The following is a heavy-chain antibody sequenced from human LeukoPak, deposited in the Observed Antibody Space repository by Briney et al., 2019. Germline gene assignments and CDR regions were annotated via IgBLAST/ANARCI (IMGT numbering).Heavy chain of an antibody. CDR1: GGTFSRFA. Sequence: ASVKVSCKPSGGTFSRFAISWVRQAPGQGLEWMGGIIPIFGPANYAQKFQGRVTITADESTSTAYMELSSLRSEDTALYYSAKSTYYYGSGEGSNYWYFDLWGRGTLVTVSS. D-gene: IGHD3-10*01. V-gene: IGHV1-69*13. J-gene: IGHJ2*01. CDR2: IIPIFGPA. CDR3: AKSTYYYGSGEGSNYWYFDL.